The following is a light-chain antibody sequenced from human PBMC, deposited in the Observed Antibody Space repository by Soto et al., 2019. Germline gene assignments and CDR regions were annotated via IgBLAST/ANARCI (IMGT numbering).Light chain of an antibody. CDR3: QVWDSSSDPNYV. CDR1: NIGSKS. J-gene: IGLJ1*01. CDR2: YDS. Sequence: SYELTQPPSVSVAPGKTARITCGGNNIGSKSVHWYQQKPGQAPVLVIYYDSDRPSGIPERFSGSNSGNTATLTISRVEAGDEADYYCQVWDSSSDPNYVFGTGTKHTVL. V-gene: IGLV3-21*04.